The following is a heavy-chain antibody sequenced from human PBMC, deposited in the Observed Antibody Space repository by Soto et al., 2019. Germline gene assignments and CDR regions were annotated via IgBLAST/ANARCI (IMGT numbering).Heavy chain of an antibody. CDR2: FYYSGST. D-gene: IGHD1-7*01. Sequence: SETLSLTCTVSGGSISSYYWSWIRQPPGKGLEWFVYFYYSGSTNYNPSLKSRVTISVDTSKTQFSLNLSFVTAADTAFFYCARQFSLSITGTTGYMDVWGKGTTVTVSS. V-gene: IGHV4-59*08. J-gene: IGHJ6*03. CDR1: GGSISSYY. CDR3: ARQFSLSITGTTGYMDV.